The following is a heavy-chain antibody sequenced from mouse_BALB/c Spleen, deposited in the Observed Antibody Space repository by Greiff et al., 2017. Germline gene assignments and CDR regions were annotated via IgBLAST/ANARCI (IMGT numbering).Heavy chain of an antibody. Sequence: VQLQQSGAELVKPGASVKLSCTASGYTFTSYYMYWVKQRPGQGLEWIGEINPSNGGTNFNEKFKSKATLTVDKSSSTAYMQLSSLTSEDSAVYYCTRSGGNYGYFDVWGAGTTVTVSS. CDR1: GYTFTSYY. V-gene: IGHV1S81*02. CDR2: INPSNGGT. J-gene: IGHJ1*01. CDR3: TRSGGNYGYFDV. D-gene: IGHD2-1*01.